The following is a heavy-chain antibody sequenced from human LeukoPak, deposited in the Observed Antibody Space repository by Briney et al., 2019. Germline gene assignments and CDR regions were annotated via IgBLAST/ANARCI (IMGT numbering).Heavy chain of an antibody. D-gene: IGHD2/OR15-2a*01. CDR1: GFTFTNYW. CDR2: INPRGVSA. J-gene: IGHJ5*02. Sequence: ASVTVSCKASGFTFTNYWMHWVRQAPGQGLEWMGVINPRGVSAFYAQKFQGRLTMTRDTSTTTLYMDLSSLRSDDTAVYYCARDNSVSDEAWWLDPWGQGTLVTVSS. V-gene: IGHV1-46*01. CDR3: ARDNSVSDEAWWLDP.